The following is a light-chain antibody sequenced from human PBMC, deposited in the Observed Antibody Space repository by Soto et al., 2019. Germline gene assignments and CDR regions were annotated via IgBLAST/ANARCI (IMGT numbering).Light chain of an antibody. CDR3: SSYTSSSTLV. J-gene: IGLJ1*01. CDR2: DVT. V-gene: IGLV2-14*01. Sequence: QSVLTQPASVSGSPGQSITISCTGTSSDVGGYNYVSWYLQHPGKAPKLMLYDVTSRPSGVSNRFSGSRSGNTASLTISGLQAEDEADYYCSSYTSSSTLVFGTGTKLTV. CDR1: SSDVGGYNY.